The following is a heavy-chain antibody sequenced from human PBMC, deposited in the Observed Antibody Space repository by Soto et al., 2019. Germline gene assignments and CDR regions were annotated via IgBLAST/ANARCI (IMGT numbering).Heavy chain of an antibody. CDR3: SRDFYDVGGYYYGMDV. J-gene: IGHJ6*02. D-gene: IGHD3-10*02. V-gene: IGHV6-1*01. CDR2: TYYRSRWNN. Sequence: SQTLSLPCAISGDTVSSQTAAWNWIRQSPSRGLEWLGRTYYRSRWNNDYAESVKSRIIINPDTSKNQFSLQLNSVTPEDTAVYYCSRDFYDVGGYYYGMDVWGQGTTVTVSS. CDR1: GDTVSSQTAA.